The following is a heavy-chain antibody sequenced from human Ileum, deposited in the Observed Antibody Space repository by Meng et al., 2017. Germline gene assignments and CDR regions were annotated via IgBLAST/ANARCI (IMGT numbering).Heavy chain of an antibody. Sequence: GESLKISCAASGFAFSSSSLSWVRQAPGKGLEWVAVITGGAGDTYYADSVKGRFTTSRDISTNMLYLQMNSLRAEDTAVYYCAKLVREWGQGTLVTVSS. CDR3: AKLVRE. CDR1: GFAFSSSS. CDR2: ITGGAGDT. J-gene: IGHJ4*02. D-gene: IGHD1-26*01. V-gene: IGHV3-23*01.